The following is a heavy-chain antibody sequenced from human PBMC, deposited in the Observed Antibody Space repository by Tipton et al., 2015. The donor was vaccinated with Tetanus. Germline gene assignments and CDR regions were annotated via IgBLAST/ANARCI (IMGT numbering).Heavy chain of an antibody. J-gene: IGHJ4*02. CDR2: ISSSSRYI. D-gene: IGHD1-26*01. Sequence: SLRLSCAASGFTFSRYTLNWVRQAPGKGLEWVSSISSSSRYIYYADSVKGRFTISRDNAKNSLFLQMNSLRVEDTAIYYCAKTGRDYDYWGQGTLVTVSS. CDR3: AKTGRDYDY. V-gene: IGHV3-21*01. CDR1: GFTFSRYT.